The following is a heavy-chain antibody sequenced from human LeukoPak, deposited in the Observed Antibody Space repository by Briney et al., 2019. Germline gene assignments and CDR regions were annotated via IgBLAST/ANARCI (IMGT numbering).Heavy chain of an antibody. CDR3: AKFGYGFYYYYYYMDV. CDR1: GFTFSSYA. CDR2: ISGRGGST. Sequence: GGSLRLSCAASGFTFSSYAMSWVRQAPGKGLEWVSAISGRGGSTYYADSVKGRFTISRDNSKNTLYLQMNSLRAEDTAVYYCAKFGYGFYYYYYYMDVWGKGTTVTVSS. D-gene: IGHD5-18*01. V-gene: IGHV3-23*01. J-gene: IGHJ6*03.